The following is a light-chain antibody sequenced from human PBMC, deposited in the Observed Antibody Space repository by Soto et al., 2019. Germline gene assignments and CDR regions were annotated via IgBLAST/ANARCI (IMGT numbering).Light chain of an antibody. V-gene: IGLV2-14*01. CDR3: SSYTSSSPLV. Sequence: SALTQPASVSGSPGQSITISCTGTSSDVGGYNYVSWYQQHPGKAPKLMIYDVSNRPSGVSNRFSGSKSGNTASLTISGLQAEDEADYYCSSYTSSSPLVFGTGTKLTVL. CDR1: SSDVGGYNY. J-gene: IGLJ1*01. CDR2: DVS.